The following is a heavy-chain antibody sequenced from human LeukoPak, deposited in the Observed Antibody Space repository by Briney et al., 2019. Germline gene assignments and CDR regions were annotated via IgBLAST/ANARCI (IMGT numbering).Heavy chain of an antibody. V-gene: IGHV3-30*02. D-gene: IGHD6-19*01. J-gene: IGHJ4*02. Sequence: GGSLRLSCAAPGFTFSSYGMHWVRQAPGKGLEWVAFIRYDGSNKYYADSVKGRFTISRDNSKNTLYLQMNSLRAEDTAVYYCAKSPAYSSGWFDYWGQGTLVTVSS. CDR1: GFTFSSYG. CDR3: AKSPAYSSGWFDY. CDR2: IRYDGSNK.